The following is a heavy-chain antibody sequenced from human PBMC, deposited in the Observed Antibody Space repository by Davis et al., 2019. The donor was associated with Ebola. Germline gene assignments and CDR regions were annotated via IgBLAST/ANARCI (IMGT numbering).Heavy chain of an antibody. V-gene: IGHV3-23*01. D-gene: IGHD1-26*01. Sequence: GESLKISCAASGFTFSSYAMSWVRQAPGKGLEWVSAISGSGGSTYYADSVKGRFTISRDNSKNTLYLQMNSLRAEDTAVYYCAKGRSYRKWELLGGPFDYWGQGTLVTVSS. CDR2: ISGSGGST. CDR3: AKGRSYRKWELLGGPFDY. J-gene: IGHJ4*02. CDR1: GFTFSSYA.